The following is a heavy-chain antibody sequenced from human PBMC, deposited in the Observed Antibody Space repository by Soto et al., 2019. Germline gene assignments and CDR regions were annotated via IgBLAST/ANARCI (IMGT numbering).Heavy chain of an antibody. CDR3: AHSVRNYDFWSGYLSNNWFDP. CDR1: GFSLSTSGVG. Sequence: SGPTLVNPTQTLTLTCTFSGFSLSTSGVGVGWIRQPPGKALEWLALIYWDDDKRYSPSLKSRLTITKDTSKNQVVLTMTNMDPVDTATYYCAHSVRNYDFWSGYLSNNWFDPWGQGTLVTVSS. D-gene: IGHD3-3*01. V-gene: IGHV2-5*02. CDR2: IYWDDDK. J-gene: IGHJ5*02.